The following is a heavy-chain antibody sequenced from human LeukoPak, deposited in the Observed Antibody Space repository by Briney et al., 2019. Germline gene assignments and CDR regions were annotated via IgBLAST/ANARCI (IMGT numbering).Heavy chain of an antibody. Sequence: SETLSLTCTVSGGSISSYYWNWIRQPPGQGVEWIGYIYNSGSTGYNSSLKSRVTISVDTSKNQFSLKLSSVTAADTAIYYCARRYTSNWSHFDYWGQGILVTVSS. CDR3: ARRYTSNWSHFDY. CDR1: GGSISSYY. D-gene: IGHD6-13*01. CDR2: IYNSGST. J-gene: IGHJ4*02. V-gene: IGHV4-59*01.